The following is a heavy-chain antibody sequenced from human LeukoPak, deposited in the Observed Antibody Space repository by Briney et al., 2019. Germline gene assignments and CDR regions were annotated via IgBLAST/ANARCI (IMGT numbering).Heavy chain of an antibody. CDR2: IYYSGTT. J-gene: IGHJ6*03. D-gene: IGHD3-10*01. Sequence: SETLSLTCMVSGGSINSSYYYWGWIRQPPGKGLEWIGSIYYSGTTYYNPSLKSRVTISVDTSKNQFSLRLTSVTAADTAAYYCARRGGIIRGVASYYYMDVWGKGTTVTISS. CDR3: ARRGGIIRGVASYYYMDV. CDR1: GGSINSSYYY. V-gene: IGHV4-39*01.